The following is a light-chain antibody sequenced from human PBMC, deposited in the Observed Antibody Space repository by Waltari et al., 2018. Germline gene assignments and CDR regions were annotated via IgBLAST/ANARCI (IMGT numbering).Light chain of an antibody. CDR1: SSDSGAYSG. CDR2: DVR. V-gene: IGLV2-18*02. Sequence: QSALTQPPSVSKSLGQSVTIYCTGTSSDSGAYSGVSWYFQNPGTAPRRLIYDVRKRPPGVSDRFSGSKSGNTASLTISGLQAEDEADYYCCAYRSDNTFLFGGGTRLTVL. CDR3: CAYRSDNTFL. J-gene: IGLJ7*01.